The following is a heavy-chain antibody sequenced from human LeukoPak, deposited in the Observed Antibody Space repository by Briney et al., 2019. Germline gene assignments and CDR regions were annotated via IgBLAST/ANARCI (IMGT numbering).Heavy chain of an antibody. Sequence: GGSLRLSCAASGFTLGSYWMTWVRQPPGKGLEWVANIEENGSRKYYADSVKGRFTISRDNAKNSLYLQMNSLRAEDTAVYYCARARGGATVVTPLDDYWGQGTLVTVSS. CDR3: ARARGGATVVTPLDDY. CDR2: IEENGSRK. V-gene: IGHV3-7*01. J-gene: IGHJ4*02. D-gene: IGHD4-23*01. CDR1: GFTLGSYW.